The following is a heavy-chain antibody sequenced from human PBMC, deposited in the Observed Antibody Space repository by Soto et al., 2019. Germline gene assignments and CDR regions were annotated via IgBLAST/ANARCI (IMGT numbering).Heavy chain of an antibody. D-gene: IGHD2-15*01. J-gene: IGHJ4*02. CDR2: IKSKSDGGTT. V-gene: IGHV3-15*01. Sequence: WGSLRLSCAASGCTFSNAWMSWVRQAPGKGLEWVGRIKSKSDGGTTDYAAPVKGRFTISIDDSKNTLYMQMNRLKTDDTAVHNCTTYPSYGSAGSSYNNFDCWGQGTLFTVSS. CDR3: TTYPSYGSAGSSYNNFDC. CDR1: GCTFSNAW.